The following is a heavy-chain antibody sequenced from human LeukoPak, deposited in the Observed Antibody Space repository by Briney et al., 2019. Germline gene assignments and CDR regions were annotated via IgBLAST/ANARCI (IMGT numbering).Heavy chain of an antibody. J-gene: IGHJ4*02. V-gene: IGHV4-59*08. D-gene: IGHD6-13*01. Sequence: SETLSLTCTVSGGSINNFFWNWGRQPPGKGLEWIGYIYYSGNTNYNPSLKSRVTMSVDTSKNQCSLKLRSVTAADTAVYYCARGTAPDTHWGQGALVTVSS. CDR1: GGSINNFF. CDR2: IYYSGNT. CDR3: ARGTAPDTH.